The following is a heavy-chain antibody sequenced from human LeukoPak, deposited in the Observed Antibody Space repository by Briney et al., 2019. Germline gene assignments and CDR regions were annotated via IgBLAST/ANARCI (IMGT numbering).Heavy chain of an antibody. Sequence: QSGGSLRLSCAASGFTFSSYNMNWVRQAPGKGLEWVSYISSSSSTKYYADSVRGRFTISRDNAKNSLYLQMNSLRDEDTAVYYCARDGTNTDTAMGFRDEFDYWGQGTLVTVSS. J-gene: IGHJ4*02. CDR1: GFTFSSYN. D-gene: IGHD5-18*01. V-gene: IGHV3-48*02. CDR2: ISSSSSTK. CDR3: ARDGTNTDTAMGFRDEFDY.